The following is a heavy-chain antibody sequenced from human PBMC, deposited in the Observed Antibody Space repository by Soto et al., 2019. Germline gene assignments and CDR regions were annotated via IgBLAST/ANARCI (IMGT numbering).Heavy chain of an antibody. CDR3: ASPFNIAVAGLYYSYCFDL. J-gene: IGHJ6*02. Sequence: GGSLRLSCAASGFTFSSYSMNWVRQAPGKGLEWVSYISSSSSTIYYADSVKGRFTISRDNAKNSMYLQLNSLRDEDTAVYYCASPFNIAVAGLYYSYCFDLWGQGTPVTVSS. V-gene: IGHV3-48*02. CDR2: ISSSSSTI. CDR1: GFTFSSYS. D-gene: IGHD6-19*01.